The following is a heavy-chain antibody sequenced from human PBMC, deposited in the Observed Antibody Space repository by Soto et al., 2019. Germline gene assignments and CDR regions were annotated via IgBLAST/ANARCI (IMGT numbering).Heavy chain of an antibody. Sequence: GGSLRLSCAASGFKFSSYGMHWVGQAPGKGLEWVAVISFDGSDKFYADSVKGRFTISRDNSTNTLYLQMNSLRAEDTALYFCAKDGATYYDILTVFYDNYYTGMDVWGQGTSDTVSS. D-gene: IGHD3-9*01. V-gene: IGHV3-30*18. CDR2: ISFDGSDK. CDR1: GFKFSSYG. CDR3: AKDGATYYDILTVFYDNYYTGMDV. J-gene: IGHJ6*02.